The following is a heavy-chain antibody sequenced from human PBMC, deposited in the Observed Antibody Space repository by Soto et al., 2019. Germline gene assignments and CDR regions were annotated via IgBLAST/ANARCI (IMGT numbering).Heavy chain of an antibody. CDR1: GGTFSSYS. D-gene: IGHD1-26*01. Sequence: QVQLVQSGAEVKKPGSSVKVSCKASGGTFSSYSINWVRQAPGQGLEWMGEIIPIFGTANYAQKFQGRVTITADESTSTAYMDLGRLRSEDTAAYYCARDGGSHSGGIDYWGQGTLVTVSS. V-gene: IGHV1-69*01. CDR3: ARDGGSHSGGIDY. CDR2: IIPIFGTA. J-gene: IGHJ4*02.